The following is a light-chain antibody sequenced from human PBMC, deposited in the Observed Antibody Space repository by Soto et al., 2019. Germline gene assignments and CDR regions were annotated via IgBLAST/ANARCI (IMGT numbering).Light chain of an antibody. Sequence: DIQLTQSPSFLSASVGDRVTITCRASQGISSYLAWYQKKPGKAPKLLIYAAATLQSGVPSRFSGSGSGTEFTPAISSLQPEDFATYYCQQLNIYPITFGQGTRLEIK. CDR2: AAA. J-gene: IGKJ5*01. V-gene: IGKV1-9*01. CDR1: QGISSY. CDR3: QQLNIYPIT.